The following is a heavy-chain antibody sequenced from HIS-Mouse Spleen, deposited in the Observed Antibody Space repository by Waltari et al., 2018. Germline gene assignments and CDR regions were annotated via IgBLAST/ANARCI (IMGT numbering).Heavy chain of an antibody. D-gene: IGHD6-13*01. J-gene: IGHJ2*01. CDR2: IYYSGST. Sequence: QLQLHESGPGLVKPSETLSLTCTVSGGSISSISYYWGWIPQPPGKGLEWIGSIYYSGSTYYNPSLKSRVTISVDTSKNQFSLKLSSVTAADTAVYYCAREIPYSSSWYDWYFDLWGRGTLVTVSS. CDR1: GGSISSISYY. CDR3: AREIPYSSSWYDWYFDL. V-gene: IGHV4-39*07.